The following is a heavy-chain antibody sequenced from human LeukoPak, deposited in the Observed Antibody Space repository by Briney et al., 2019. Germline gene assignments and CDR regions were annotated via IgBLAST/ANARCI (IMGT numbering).Heavy chain of an antibody. CDR2: INGYGSAT. CDR1: GFSFSTYW. D-gene: IGHD2-15*01. J-gene: IGHJ5*02. V-gene: IGHV3-74*01. CDR3: TRRVDATRWYDP. Sequence: GGSLRLSCAASGFSFSTYWMHWVRQAPGEGLRWVSRINGYGSATNYADSVKGRFTITTDNAKNTLYLQMNSLRAEDTAVYYCTRRVDATRWYDPWGQGTLVTVSS.